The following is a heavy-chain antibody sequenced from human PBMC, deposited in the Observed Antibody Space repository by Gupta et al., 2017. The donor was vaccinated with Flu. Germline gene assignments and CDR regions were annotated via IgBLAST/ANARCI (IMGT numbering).Heavy chain of an antibody. CDR1: GGSISGSSDY. D-gene: IGHD6-6*01. CDR2: INYRGAA. V-gene: IGHV4-39*01. CDR3: ARHVSGSSQKFDP. Sequence: SGGSISGSSDYWGGIRQPAGKGLEWIGSINYRGAAYYSPSRRSRVTISVDTSKNQFSLNVHSVTAADTAVYYCARHVSGSSQKFDPWGQGALVTVSS. J-gene: IGHJ5*02.